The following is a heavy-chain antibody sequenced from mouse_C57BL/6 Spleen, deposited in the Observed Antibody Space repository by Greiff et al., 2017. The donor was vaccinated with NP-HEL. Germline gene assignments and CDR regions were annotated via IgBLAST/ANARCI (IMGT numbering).Heavy chain of an antibody. CDR2: IYPSDSET. V-gene: IGHV1-61*01. J-gene: IGHJ4*01. CDR3: ARERKQDYAMDY. Sequence: VQLQQPGAELVRPGSSVKLSCKASGYTFTSYWMDWVKQRPGQGLEWIGNIYPSDSETHYNQKFKDKATLTVDKSSSTAYMQLSSLTSEDSAVYYCARERKQDYAMDYWGQGTSVTVSS. CDR1: GYTFTSYW.